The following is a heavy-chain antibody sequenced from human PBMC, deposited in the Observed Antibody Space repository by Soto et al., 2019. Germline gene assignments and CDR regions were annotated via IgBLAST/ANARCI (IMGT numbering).Heavy chain of an antibody. V-gene: IGHV1-18*04. Sequence: ASVKVSCKASGYTFTNYGISWVRQAPGQGLEWMGWISAYNGNTNYAQKLQGRVTMTTDTSTSTAYMELRSLRSDDTAVYYCARDPDYDFWSGYYSSAPRAFDIWGQGTMVTVSS. CDR2: ISAYNGNT. CDR3: ARDPDYDFWSGYYSSAPRAFDI. CDR1: GYTFTNYG. J-gene: IGHJ3*02. D-gene: IGHD3-3*01.